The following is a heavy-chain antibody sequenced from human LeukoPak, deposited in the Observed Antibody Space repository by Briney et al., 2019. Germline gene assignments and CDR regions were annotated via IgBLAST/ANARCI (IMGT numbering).Heavy chain of an antibody. CDR2: ISSTSSTI. V-gene: IGHV3-48*02. J-gene: IGHJ4*02. Sequence: GGSLRLSCAASRFTFSSYSMSWVRQAPGKGLEWVSYISSTSSTIYYADSVKGRFTISRDNAKNSLYLQMNSLREEDTAVYYCARSGNYDCWGQGTLVTVSS. CDR3: ARSGNYDC. CDR1: RFTFSSYS. D-gene: IGHD3-22*01.